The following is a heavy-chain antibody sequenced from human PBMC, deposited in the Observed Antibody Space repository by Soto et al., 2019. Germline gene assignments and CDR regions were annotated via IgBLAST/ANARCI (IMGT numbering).Heavy chain of an antibody. CDR3: VRSRDNGYYTYFDY. CDR1: GGSISSYY. V-gene: IGHV4-59*01. J-gene: IGHJ4*02. CDR2: IYYSWST. D-gene: IGHD3-22*01. Sequence: PSETLSLTCTVSGGSISSYYWSWIRQPPGKGLEWIGYIYYSWSTNYNPSLKSRVTISVDMSKNQFSLKLSSVTAADTAVYYCVRSRDNGYYTYFDYWGQGTLVTVSS.